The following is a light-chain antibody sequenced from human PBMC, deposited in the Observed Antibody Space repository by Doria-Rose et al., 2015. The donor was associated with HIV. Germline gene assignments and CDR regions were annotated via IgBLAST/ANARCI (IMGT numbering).Light chain of an antibody. J-gene: IGKJ2*02. V-gene: IGKV1-5*03. Sequence: DIRLTQSPSTLSASVGDSVTITCRASQSITRWLAWYQQKPGKAPKLLIYKSSLLESGVPSRFSGSGSGTEFTLTISSLQPDDFATYYCQQYNSYSPWTFGPGTKLEIK. CDR1: QSITRW. CDR3: QQYNSYSPWT. CDR2: KSS.